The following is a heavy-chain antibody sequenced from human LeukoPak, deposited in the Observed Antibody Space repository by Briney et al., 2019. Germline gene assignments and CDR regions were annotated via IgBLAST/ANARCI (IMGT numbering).Heavy chain of an antibody. CDR2: IYYSGST. D-gene: IGHD6-19*01. Sequence: KTSETLSPTCTVSGGSISGYYWSWIRQPPGKGLEWIGYIYYSGSTNYNPSLKSRVTVSVDTSKNQFSLKLSSVTAADTALYYCARDRGAVAGFDYWGQGTLVTVSS. V-gene: IGHV4-59*01. CDR1: GGSISGYY. CDR3: ARDRGAVAGFDY. J-gene: IGHJ4*02.